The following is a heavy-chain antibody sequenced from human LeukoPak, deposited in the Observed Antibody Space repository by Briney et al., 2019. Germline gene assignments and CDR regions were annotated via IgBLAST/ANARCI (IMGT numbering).Heavy chain of an antibody. CDR2: IKQDGSEK. CDR3: ARDPIDGDPYFDY. V-gene: IGHV3-7*03. D-gene: IGHD4-17*01. J-gene: IGHJ4*02. Sequence: AGGSLRVSCAASGFTFSSYWMSWVRQAPGKGLEWVANIKQDGSEKYYVDSVKGRFTISRDNAKNSLYLQMNSLRAEDTAVYYCARDPIDGDPYFDYWGQGTLVTVSS. CDR1: GFTFSSYW.